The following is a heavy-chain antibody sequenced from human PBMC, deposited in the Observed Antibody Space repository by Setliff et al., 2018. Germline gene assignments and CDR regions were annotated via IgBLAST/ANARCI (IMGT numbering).Heavy chain of an antibody. D-gene: IGHD2-15*01. J-gene: IGHJ4*02. V-gene: IGHV1-46*01. CDR3: ARGQATSGGTCHYYFDY. CDR2: INPSGDST. Sequence: ASVKVSCKASGYTFTSYYMHWVRQAPGQGLEWMGIINPSGDSTSYAQKFQGRVTMTRDTSTSTVYMELSSLRSEDTAVYFCARGQATSGGTCHYYFDYWGQGTLVTVSS. CDR1: GYTFTSYY.